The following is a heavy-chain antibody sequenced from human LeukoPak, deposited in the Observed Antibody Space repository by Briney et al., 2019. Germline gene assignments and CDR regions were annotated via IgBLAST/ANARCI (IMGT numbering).Heavy chain of an antibody. D-gene: IGHD2-2*01. CDR3: ARDCSTSCPDSGGFDF. V-gene: IGHV3-48*01. CDR2: ISSSSSTI. Sequence: PGGSLRLSCAASGFTFSSYSMNWVRQAPGKGLEWVSYISSSSSTIYYADSVKGRFTISRDNAKNSLYLQMNSLRAEDTAVYYCARDCSTSCPDSGGFDFWGQGTLVTVSS. J-gene: IGHJ4*02. CDR1: GFTFSSYS.